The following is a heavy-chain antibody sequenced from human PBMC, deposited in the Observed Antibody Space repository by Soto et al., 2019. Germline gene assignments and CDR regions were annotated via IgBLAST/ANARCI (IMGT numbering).Heavy chain of an antibody. D-gene: IGHD2-21*02. CDR2: IYHSGST. Sequence: QVQLQESGPGLVKPSQTLSLTCTVSGGSISSGDYYWSWIRQPPGKGLEWIGYIYHSGSTYYNPSLKSRLTISVDTSNNQFSLKLSSVTAADTAVYYCARDRAKCAGGACYRFDPWGQGTLVTVSS. CDR1: GGSISSGDYY. V-gene: IGHV4-30-4*01. J-gene: IGHJ5*02. CDR3: ARDRAKCAGGACYRFDP.